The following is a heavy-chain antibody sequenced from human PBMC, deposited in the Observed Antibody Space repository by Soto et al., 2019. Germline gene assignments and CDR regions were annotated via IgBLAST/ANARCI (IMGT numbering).Heavy chain of an antibody. D-gene: IGHD4-17*01. CDR3: ARSTNDYGDRH. Sequence: QVQLVQSGAEVKKPGASVKVSLRASGYTFTSNNINWVRQATGQGLEWMGWMNPNSGNTGYAQKFQGRVTMTRNTSISTAYMQLSSLRSEDTAVYYCARSTNDYGDRHWGQGTLVTVSP. CDR2: MNPNSGNT. CDR1: GYTFTSNN. V-gene: IGHV1-8*01. J-gene: IGHJ4*02.